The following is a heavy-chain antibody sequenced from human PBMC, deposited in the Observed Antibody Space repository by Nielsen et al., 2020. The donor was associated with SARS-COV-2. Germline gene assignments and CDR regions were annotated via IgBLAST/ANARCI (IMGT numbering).Heavy chain of an antibody. D-gene: IGHD6-19*01. CDR2: ISSSGSTI. Sequence: GGSLRLSCAASGFTFSDYYMSWIRQAPGKGLEWVSYISSSGSTIYYADSVKGRFTISRDNAKNSLYLQMNSLRPEDTALYYCAKDTAVGSYYYYMDVWGKGTTVTVSS. CDR3: AKDTAVGSYYYYMDV. CDR1: GFTFSDYY. V-gene: IGHV3-11*01. J-gene: IGHJ6*03.